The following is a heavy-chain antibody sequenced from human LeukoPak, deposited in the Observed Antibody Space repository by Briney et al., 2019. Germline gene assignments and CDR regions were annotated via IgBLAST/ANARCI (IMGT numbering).Heavy chain of an antibody. CDR2: INAGNGNT. CDR1: GYTFINYE. Sequence: GASVKVSCKASGYTFINYEIHRVRQAPGQRLEWMGWINAGNGNTKYSQNFQGRVTITRDTSATTAYMELSSLRSEDTAVYYCAKDLAAAGTYWFDPWGQGTLVTVSS. V-gene: IGHV1-3*01. CDR3: AKDLAAAGTYWFDP. J-gene: IGHJ5*02. D-gene: IGHD6-13*01.